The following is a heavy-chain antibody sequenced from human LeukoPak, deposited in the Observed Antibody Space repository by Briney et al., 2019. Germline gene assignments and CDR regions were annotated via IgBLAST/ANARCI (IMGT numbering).Heavy chain of an antibody. D-gene: IGHD3-3*01. Sequence: PSETLSLTCTVSGGSISSYYWSWIRQPPGKGLEWIGYINTSGSTNYNPSLKSRVTISVDTSKNQFSLKLSSVTAADTAVYYCARLRHLRFLEWLFHSPNYYYYMDVWGKGTTVTVSS. V-gene: IGHV4-4*09. J-gene: IGHJ6*03. CDR3: ARLRHLRFLEWLFHSPNYYYYMDV. CDR1: GGSISSYY. CDR2: INTSGST.